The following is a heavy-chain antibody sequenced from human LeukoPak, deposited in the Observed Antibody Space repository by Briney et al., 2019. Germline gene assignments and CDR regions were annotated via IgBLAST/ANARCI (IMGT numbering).Heavy chain of an antibody. CDR3: ASSLSNIVVVPAARYYFDY. CDR1: GGSFSGYY. J-gene: IGHJ4*02. Sequence: PSETLSLTCAVYGGSFSGYYWSWIRQPPGKGLEWIGEINHSGSTNYNPSLKSRVTISVDTSKNQFSLKLSFVTAADTAVYYCASSLSNIVVVPAARYYFDYWGQGTLVTVSS. D-gene: IGHD2-2*01. CDR2: INHSGST. V-gene: IGHV4-34*01.